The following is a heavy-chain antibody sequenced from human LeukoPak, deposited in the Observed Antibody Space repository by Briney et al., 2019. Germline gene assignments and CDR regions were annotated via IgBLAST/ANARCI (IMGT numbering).Heavy chain of an antibody. CDR2: IYYSGST. D-gene: IGHD5-24*01. CDR3: ARKRRDGYNSEDAFDI. CDR1: GGSISSYY. Sequence: SETLSLTCTVSGGSISSYYWSWIRQPPGKGLEWIGYIYYSGSTNYNPSLKSRVTISVDTSKNQFSLKLSSVTAADTAVYYCARKRRDGYNSEDAFDIWGQGTMATVSS. J-gene: IGHJ3*02. V-gene: IGHV4-59*01.